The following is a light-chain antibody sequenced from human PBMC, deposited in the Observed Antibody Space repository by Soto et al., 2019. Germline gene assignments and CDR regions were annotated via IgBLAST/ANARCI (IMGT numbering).Light chain of an antibody. V-gene: IGKV4-1*01. CDR3: QQYYTAWT. J-gene: IGKJ1*01. CDR2: WGS. CDR1: QNLLYSSNNKIY. Sequence: DIVMTQSPESLALSLGERATINCRSSQNLLYSSNNKIYLSWYQQKRGQPPRLLFYWGSTRESGVPERFSTSASGTDFTLTISSLQAEDVAVYYCQQYYTAWTFGQGTRVEL.